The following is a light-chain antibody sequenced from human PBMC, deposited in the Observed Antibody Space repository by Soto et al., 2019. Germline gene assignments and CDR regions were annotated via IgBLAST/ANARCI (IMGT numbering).Light chain of an antibody. CDR1: QTVTNF. J-gene: IGKJ1*01. CDR2: AAS. CDR3: QQSYSSLRT. Sequence: DIQMTQSPSSLSASVGDRVTITCRASQTVTNFLHWYHQKPGKAPKLLISAASSLRAGVPSRFSGSGSGTVFTLTISSLQPEDFATYYCQQSYSSLRTFGPGTNVEV. V-gene: IGKV1-39*01.